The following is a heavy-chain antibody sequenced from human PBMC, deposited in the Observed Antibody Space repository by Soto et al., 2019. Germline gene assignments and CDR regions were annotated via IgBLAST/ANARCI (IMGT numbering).Heavy chain of an antibody. CDR3: PRTPRELLAEGPLFLYYYYGLDV. J-gene: IGHJ6*02. CDR1: GGSFSDAY. Sequence: QVHLQQWGAGLLKPSGTLSLTCAVSGGSFSDAYWSWVRQSPGRGLEWIGEVFHAGNTNYNPSLKSRVTLAADTAKHQSSLRLTSVTAAGPAVYYCPRTPRELLAEGPLFLYYYYGLDVWGQGTTVVVSS. CDR2: VFHAGNT. V-gene: IGHV4-34*02. D-gene: IGHD1-7*01.